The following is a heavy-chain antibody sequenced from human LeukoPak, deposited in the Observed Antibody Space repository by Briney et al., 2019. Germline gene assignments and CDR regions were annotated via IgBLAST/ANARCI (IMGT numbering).Heavy chain of an antibody. CDR1: GYTFTTYP. D-gene: IGHD3-10*01. CDR2: INAGNGNT. V-gene: IGHV1-3*01. J-gene: IGHJ4*02. Sequence: GASVKVSCKVSGYTFTTYPMHWLRQAPGQGLEWMGWINAGNGNTKYSQRFQDRVTITRDTSANIVYMELSSLRSEDTAVYYCAREGVYYNSGSFYFDYWGQGTLVTVSS. CDR3: AREGVYYNSGSFYFDY.